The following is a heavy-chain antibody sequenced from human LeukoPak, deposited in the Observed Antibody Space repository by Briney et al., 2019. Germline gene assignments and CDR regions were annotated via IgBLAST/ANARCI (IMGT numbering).Heavy chain of an antibody. J-gene: IGHJ4*02. D-gene: IGHD1-26*01. CDR1: GGTFSSYA. CDR2: IIPIFGTA. V-gene: IGHV1-69*13. CDR3: ARVGGIVGDYFDY. Sequence: SVKVSCKGSGGTFSSYAISWVRQAPGQGLEWMGGIIPIFGTANYAQKFQGRVTITADESTSTAYMELSSLRSEDTAVYYCARVGGIVGDYFDYWGQGTLVTVSS.